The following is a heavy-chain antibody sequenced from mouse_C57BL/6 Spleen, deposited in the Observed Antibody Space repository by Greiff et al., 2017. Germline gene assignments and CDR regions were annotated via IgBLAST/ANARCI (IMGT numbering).Heavy chain of an antibody. V-gene: IGHV3-6*01. J-gene: IGHJ2*01. CDR3: ARAGYYDSSYSYYFDY. D-gene: IGHD1-1*01. CDR1: GYSITSGYY. Sequence: VQLQQSGPGLVKPSQSLSLTCSVTGYSITSGYYWNWIRQFPGNKLEWMGYISYDGSNNYNPSLKNRISITRDTSKNQFFLKLNSVTTEDTATYYCARAGYYDSSYSYYFDYWRQGTTLTVSS. CDR2: ISYDGSN.